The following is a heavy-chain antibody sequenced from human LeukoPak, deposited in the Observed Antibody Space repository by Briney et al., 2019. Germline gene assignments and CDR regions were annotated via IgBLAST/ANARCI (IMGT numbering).Heavy chain of an antibody. CDR3: AKARYDVLPGYYNCFDL. D-gene: IGHD3-9*01. J-gene: IGHJ5*02. CDR2: ISGDGGST. CDR1: GFTFDDYA. Sequence: GGSLRLSCAASGFTFDDYAMHWVRQAPGKGLEWVSLISGDGGSTYYADSVKGRFTISRDNSKNSLYLQMNSLRTEDTALYYCAKARYDVLPGYYNCFDLWGQGSLVTVSS. V-gene: IGHV3-43*02.